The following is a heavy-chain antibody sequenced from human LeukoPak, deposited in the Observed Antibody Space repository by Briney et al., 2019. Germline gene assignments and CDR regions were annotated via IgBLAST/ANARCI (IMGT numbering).Heavy chain of an antibody. J-gene: IGHJ4*02. D-gene: IGHD6-6*01. Sequence: GGSLRLSCAASGFTFSSYAMHWVRQAPGKGLEWVAVISYDGSNKYYADSVKGRFTISRDNSKNTLYLQMNSLRAGDTAVYYCARDLGYSSSIGGDYWGQGTLVTVSS. CDR2: ISYDGSNK. V-gene: IGHV3-30-3*01. CDR3: ARDLGYSSSIGGDY. CDR1: GFTFSSYA.